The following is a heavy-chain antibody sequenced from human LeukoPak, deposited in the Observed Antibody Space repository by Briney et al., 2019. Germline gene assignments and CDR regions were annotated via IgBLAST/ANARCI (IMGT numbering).Heavy chain of an antibody. CDR1: GFTFSDYY. Sequence: GGSLRLSCAASGFTFSDYYMSWIRQAPGKGLEWVSYISSSGSTIYYADSVKGRFTISRDNAKNSLYLQMNSLRAEDTAVYYCARACYSSTDAFDIWGQGTMVTASS. CDR2: ISSSGSTI. D-gene: IGHD2-21*02. CDR3: ARACYSSTDAFDI. V-gene: IGHV3-11*01. J-gene: IGHJ3*02.